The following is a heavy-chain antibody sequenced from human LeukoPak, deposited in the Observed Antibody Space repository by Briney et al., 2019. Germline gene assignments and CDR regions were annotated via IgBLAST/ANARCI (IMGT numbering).Heavy chain of an antibody. CDR2: IDHTGST. Sequence: SETLSLTCTVSGGSISSYYWSWIRQPPGKGLEWIGYIDHTGSTNYNPSLNSRVTISRDTSKNHFSLELSSVTAADTAVYFCARGRVSSSSWSSTYYYYFYMDVWGKGTTVTVS. J-gene: IGHJ6*03. V-gene: IGHV4-59*01. D-gene: IGHD6-13*01. CDR1: GGSISSYY. CDR3: ARGRVSSSSWSSTYYYYFYMDV.